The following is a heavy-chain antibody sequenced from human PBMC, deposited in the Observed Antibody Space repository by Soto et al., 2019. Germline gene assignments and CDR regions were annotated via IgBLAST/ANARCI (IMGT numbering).Heavy chain of an antibody. J-gene: IGHJ4*02. CDR3: ARGRRYLDSSGYPDY. CDR2: IYYTGST. CDR1: GGSIISGAYY. Sequence: QVQLQESGPGLVKPSQTLSLTCTVSGGSIISGAYYWSWIRQHPGKGLEWIGYIYYTGSTYYNPSLKSQITMSLDTSKNQFSLRLSSVTAADTAVYYCARGRRYLDSSGYPDYWGQGTLVTVSS. D-gene: IGHD3-22*01. V-gene: IGHV4-31*01.